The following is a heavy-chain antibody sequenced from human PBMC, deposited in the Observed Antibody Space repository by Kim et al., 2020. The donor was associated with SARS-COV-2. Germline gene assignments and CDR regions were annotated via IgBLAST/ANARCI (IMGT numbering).Heavy chain of an antibody. CDR2: ISYDGSNK. V-gene: IGHV3-30*04. D-gene: IGHD3-9*01. Sequence: GGSLRLSCAASGFTFSSYAMHWVRQAPGKGLEWVAVISYDGSNKYYADSVKGRFTISRDNSKNTLYLQMNSLRAEDTAVYYCAREFYDILTGLDYYYGMDVWGQGTTVTVSS. CDR3: AREFYDILTGLDYYYGMDV. CDR1: GFTFSSYA. J-gene: IGHJ6*02.